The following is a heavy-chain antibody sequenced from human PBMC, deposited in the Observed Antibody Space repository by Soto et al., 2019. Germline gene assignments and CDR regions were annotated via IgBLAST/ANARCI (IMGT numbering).Heavy chain of an antibody. Sequence: SETLSLTCIVSGESISSSSYYWGWIRQPPGKGLEWIGSIYYSGRTYYNPSFKSRVTISIDTSKNQFSLKLSSVTATDTAVYYCARQRTTVVTQAYFDHWGQGALVTV. CDR3: ARQRTTVVTQAYFDH. V-gene: IGHV4-39*01. CDR1: GESISSSSYY. J-gene: IGHJ4*02. D-gene: IGHD2-21*02. CDR2: IYYSGRT.